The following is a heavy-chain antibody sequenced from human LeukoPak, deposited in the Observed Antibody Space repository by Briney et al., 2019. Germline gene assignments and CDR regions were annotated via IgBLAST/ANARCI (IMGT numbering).Heavy chain of an antibody. V-gene: IGHV3-11*04. Sequence: KPGGSLRLSCAASGFTFSDYYMSWIRQAPGKGLEWVSYISSSGSTIYYADSVKGRFTISRDNAKNSLYLQMNSLRAEDTAVYYCARDDIVATIPLDYWGQGTLVTVSS. CDR3: ARDDIVATIPLDY. J-gene: IGHJ4*02. D-gene: IGHD5-12*01. CDR2: ISSSGSTI. CDR1: GFTFSDYY.